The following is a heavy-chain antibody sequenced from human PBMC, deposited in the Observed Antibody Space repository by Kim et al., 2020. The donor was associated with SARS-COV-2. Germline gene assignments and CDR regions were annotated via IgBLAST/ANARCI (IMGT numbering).Heavy chain of an antibody. CDR2: INHSGST. D-gene: IGHD6-13*01. CDR1: GGSFSGYY. V-gene: IGHV4-34*01. CDR3: ASQLGYYYYYYGMDV. J-gene: IGHJ6*02. Sequence: SETLSLTCAVHGGSFSGYYWSWIRQPPGKGLEWIGEINHSGSTNYNPSLKSRVTISVDTSKNQFSLKLSSVTAADTAVYYCASQLGYYYYYYGMDVWGQGTTVTVSS.